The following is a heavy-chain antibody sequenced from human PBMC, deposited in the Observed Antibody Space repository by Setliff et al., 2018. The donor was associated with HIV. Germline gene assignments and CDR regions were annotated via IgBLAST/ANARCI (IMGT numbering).Heavy chain of an antibody. D-gene: IGHD7-27*01. J-gene: IGHJ4*02. CDR1: GFSISSRYY. V-gene: IGHV4-38-2*01. Sequence: SETLSLTCDVSGFSISSRYYWGWIRQSPGKGLEWIGEINHSGSTNYNPSLKSRVTISLDTSKNQFSLKLSSVTAADTAVYYCAKLTPFDYWGQGTLVTVSS. CDR3: AKLTPFDY. CDR2: INHSGST.